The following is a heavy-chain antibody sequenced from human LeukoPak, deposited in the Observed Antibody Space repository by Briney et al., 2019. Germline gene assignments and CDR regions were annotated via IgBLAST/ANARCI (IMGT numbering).Heavy chain of an antibody. J-gene: IGHJ4*02. D-gene: IGHD3-10*01. V-gene: IGHV3-23*01. Sequence: PGGSLRLSCTASGFTFGDYAMSWVRQAPGKGLEWVSAISGSGGSTYYADSVKGRFTISRDNSKNTLYLQMNSLRAEDTAVYYCAKDRGFTRGGFDYWGQGTLVTVSS. CDR1: GFTFGDYA. CDR2: ISGSGGST. CDR3: AKDRGFTRGGFDY.